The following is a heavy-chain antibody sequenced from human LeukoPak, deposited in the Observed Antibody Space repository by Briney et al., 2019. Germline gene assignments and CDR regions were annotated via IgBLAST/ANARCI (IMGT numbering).Heavy chain of an antibody. CDR3: ATDDLKNRGYYNIED. V-gene: IGHV3-7*04. CDR2: IKEAGTET. D-gene: IGHD3-22*01. J-gene: IGHJ4*02. Sequence: PGGSLRLSWGASGFTFSSYSMKWVRQAPGKGLEWVATIKEAGTETFYVDSVKGRFTISRDNAKNSLFLQMNSLRAEDTAVYFCATDDLKNRGYYNIEDWVQGTLVTVSS. CDR1: GFTFSSYS.